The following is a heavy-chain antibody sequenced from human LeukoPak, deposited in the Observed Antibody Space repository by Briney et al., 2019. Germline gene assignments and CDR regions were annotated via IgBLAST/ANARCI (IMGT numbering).Heavy chain of an antibody. J-gene: IGHJ6*02. CDR1: GGTFSSYA. Sequence: ASVKVSCKASGGTFSSYAISWVRQAPGQELEWMGGITPIFGTANYAQKFQGRVTITTDESTSTAYMELSSLRSEDTAVYYCARGRRAGSIYYYGMDVWGQGTTVTVSS. V-gene: IGHV1-69*05. CDR2: ITPIFGTA. D-gene: IGHD6-19*01. CDR3: ARGRRAGSIYYYGMDV.